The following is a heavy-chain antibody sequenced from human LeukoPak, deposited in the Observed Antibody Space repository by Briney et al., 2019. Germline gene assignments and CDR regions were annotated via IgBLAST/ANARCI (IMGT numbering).Heavy chain of an antibody. CDR1: GGSISSGSYY. D-gene: IGHD1-14*01. CDR2: IYYSGST. CDR3: ASPQIPGYYFDY. V-gene: IGHV4-39*01. J-gene: IGHJ4*02. Sequence: SETLSLTCTVSGGSISSGSYYCGWIRQPPGKGLEWIGSIYYSGSTYYNPSLKSRVTISVDTSKNQFSLKLSSVTAADTAVYYCASPQIPGYYFDYWGQGTLVTVSS.